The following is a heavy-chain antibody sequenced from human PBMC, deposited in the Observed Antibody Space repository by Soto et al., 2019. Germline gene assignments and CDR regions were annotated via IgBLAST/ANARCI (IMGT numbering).Heavy chain of an antibody. J-gene: IGHJ4*02. CDR1: GFSIASSGVG. CDR2: IYWDDDD. V-gene: IGHV2-5*05. Sequence: QIALRESGPALVKPTQTLTLTCTLSGFSIASSGVGVAWVRRSPGQGLEWLALIYWDDDDRYGPSLRNRLSISKDTSKNQVVLTMTDMAPSDTATYYCPHPASVGDRYFDYWGQGILVTVSS. D-gene: IGHD1-26*01. CDR3: PHPASVGDRYFDY.